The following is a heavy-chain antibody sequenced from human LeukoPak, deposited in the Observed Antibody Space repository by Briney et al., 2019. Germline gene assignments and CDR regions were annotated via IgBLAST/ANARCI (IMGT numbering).Heavy chain of an antibody. CDR1: GGSISSYY. CDR2: TYTSGST. V-gene: IGHV4-4*07. J-gene: IGHJ5*02. Sequence: SETLSLTCTVSGGSISSYYWSWIRQPAGKGLEWIGRTYTSGSTNYNPSLKSRVTMSVDTSKNQFSLKLSSVTAADTAVYYCARDLGGYDTNWFDPWGQGTLVTVSS. CDR3: ARDLGGYDTNWFDP. D-gene: IGHD5-12*01.